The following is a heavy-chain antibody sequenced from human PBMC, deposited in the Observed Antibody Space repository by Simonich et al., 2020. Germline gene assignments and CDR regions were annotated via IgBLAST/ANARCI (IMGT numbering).Heavy chain of an antibody. CDR1: GYNFTGYY. V-gene: IGHV1-2*02. CDR3: ARGGVQYYYYYMDV. J-gene: IGHJ6*03. CDR2: SNPSSGGT. Sequence: QVQLVQSGAEVKKPGASVKVSCKASGYNFTGYYMHWVRQAPGQGLEWMGWSNPSSGGTNDAQKFQGRVTMTRDTSISTAYMELSRLRSDDTAVYYCARGGVQYYYYYMDVWGKGTTVTVSS. D-gene: IGHD3-3*01.